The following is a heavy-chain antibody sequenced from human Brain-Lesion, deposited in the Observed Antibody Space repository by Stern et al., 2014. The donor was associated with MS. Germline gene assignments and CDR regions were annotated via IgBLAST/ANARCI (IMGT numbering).Heavy chain of an antibody. V-gene: IGHV4-30-4*01. CDR3: ARGESSRYYYYFDD. D-gene: IGHD3-22*01. Sequence: VQLVESGPGLVKPSQPLSLTCKVSGVSISSGAHYWRWLRPSPGKGLGWVGYIYSIGSTFYHPSLTSRVSSSVYTQPNQFSLSLSSVTAADAAVYYCARGESSRYYYYFDDWGQGTLVTVSS. J-gene: IGHJ4*02. CDR2: IYSIGST. CDR1: GVSISSGAHY.